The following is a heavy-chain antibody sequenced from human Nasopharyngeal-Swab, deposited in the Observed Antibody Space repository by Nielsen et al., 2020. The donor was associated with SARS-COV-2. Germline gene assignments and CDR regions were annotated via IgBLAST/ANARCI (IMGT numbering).Heavy chain of an antibody. D-gene: IGHD5-18*01. Sequence: GGSLRLSCKGSGYSFNSYWIGWVRQMPGKGLEWMGIIYPGDSDTRYSPSFQGQVTISADKSISTAYLQWSSLKASDTAMYYCARLHTAMVDGYFDYWGQGTLVTVSS. CDR2: IYPGDSDT. J-gene: IGHJ4*02. V-gene: IGHV5-51*01. CDR3: ARLHTAMVDGYFDY. CDR1: GYSFNSYW.